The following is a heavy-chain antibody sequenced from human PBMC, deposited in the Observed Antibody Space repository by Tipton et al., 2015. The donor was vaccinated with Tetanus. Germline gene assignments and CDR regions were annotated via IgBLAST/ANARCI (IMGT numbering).Heavy chain of an antibody. Sequence: GLVKPSQTLSLTCAISGDSVSSNSAAWNWIRQSPSRGLEWLGRTYYRSKWYNDYAVSVKSRITINPDTSKNQLSLQLNSVTPEDTAVFNCASGNQRAVADAFDIWGQGTMLTVSS. V-gene: IGHV6-1*01. CDR1: GDSVSSNSAA. CDR2: TYYRSKWYN. D-gene: IGHD6-19*01. J-gene: IGHJ3*02. CDR3: ASGNQRAVADAFDI.